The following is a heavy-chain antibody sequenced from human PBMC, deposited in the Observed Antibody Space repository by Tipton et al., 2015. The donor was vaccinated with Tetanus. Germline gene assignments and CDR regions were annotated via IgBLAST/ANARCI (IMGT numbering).Heavy chain of an antibody. J-gene: IGHJ4*02. Sequence: TLSLTCAVYGGSFSGYYWSWIRQPPGKGLEWIGEINHSGSTNYNPSLKSRVTISVDTSKNQFSLKLSSVTAADTAVYYCARGRYYDSSGYYYWGQGTLVTVSS. V-gene: IGHV4-34*01. CDR3: ARGRYYDSSGYYY. D-gene: IGHD3-22*01. CDR1: GGSFSGYY. CDR2: INHSGST.